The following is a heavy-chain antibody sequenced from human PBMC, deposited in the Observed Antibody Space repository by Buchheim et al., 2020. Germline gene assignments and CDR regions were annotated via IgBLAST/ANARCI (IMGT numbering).Heavy chain of an antibody. J-gene: IGHJ6*02. CDR2: INPSGGST. Sequence: QVQLVQSGAEVKKPGASVKVSCKASGYTFTSYYMHWVRQAPGQGLEWMGIINPSGGSTSYAQKFQGRVTMTRNTSISTAYMELSSLRSEDTAVYYCARGGEYYYGSGSHTGYYYGMDVWGQGTT. V-gene: IGHV1-46*01. D-gene: IGHD3-10*01. CDR1: GYTFTSYY. CDR3: ARGGEYYYGSGSHTGYYYGMDV.